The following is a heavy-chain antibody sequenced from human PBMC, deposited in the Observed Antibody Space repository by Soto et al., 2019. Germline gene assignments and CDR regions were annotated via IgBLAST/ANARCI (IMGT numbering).Heavy chain of an antibody. CDR2: INTGNGNT. CDR3: AREWFGEYYYYGMDV. V-gene: IGHV1-3*04. D-gene: IGHD3-10*01. CDR1: GYTFTNYA. Sequence: ASVKVSCKASGYTFTNYAMHWMRQAPGQRLEWMGWINTGNGNTKYSQKFQGRVTITRDTSASTAYMELSSLRSEDTAVYYCAREWFGEYYYYGMDVWGQGTTVTVSS. J-gene: IGHJ6*02.